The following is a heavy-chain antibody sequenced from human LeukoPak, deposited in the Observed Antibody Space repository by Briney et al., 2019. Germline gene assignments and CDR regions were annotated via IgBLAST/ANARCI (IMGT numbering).Heavy chain of an antibody. Sequence: SETLSLTCAVYGGSFSGYYWSWIRQPPGKGLEWIGEINHSGSTNYNPSLKSRVTISVDTSKNQFSLKLSSVAAADTAVVYRPKVVSPFVYFGGVYRTLSFDYGAQEP. CDR3: PKVVSPFVYFGGVYRTLSFDY. J-gene: IGHJ4*01. CDR2: INHSGST. CDR1: GGSFSGYY. D-gene: IGHD3-16*01. V-gene: IGHV4-34*01.